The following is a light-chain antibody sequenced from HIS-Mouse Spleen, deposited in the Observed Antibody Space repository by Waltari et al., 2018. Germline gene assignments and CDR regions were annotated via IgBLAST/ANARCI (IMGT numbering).Light chain of an antibody. CDR2: KVF. CDR3: MQGTHWPPIRAARRGFT. CDR1: QSLVYRDGNTY. J-gene: IGKJ3*01. Sequence: VVMTQSPLSLPVTLGQPASISCRSSQSLVYRDGNTYLNWFQQRPGPSPRRLIYKVFNRDSGVPDRFSGSGSGTDFTLKISRVEAEDVGVYYCMQGTHWPPIRAARRGFTFGPGTKVDIK. V-gene: IGKV2-30*01.